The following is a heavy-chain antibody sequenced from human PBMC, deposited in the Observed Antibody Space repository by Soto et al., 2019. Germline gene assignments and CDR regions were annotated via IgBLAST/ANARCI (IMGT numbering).Heavy chain of an antibody. CDR2: IYHSGST. D-gene: IGHD3-10*01. Sequence: QVQLQESGPGLVKPSGTLSLTCAVSSGSISSSNWWSWVRQPPGKGLEWIGEIYHSGSTNYNPSLKSRVTTSVDKYKNQFPLKLSSVTAADTAVYYCARGQVGELYGGSWFDPWGQGTLVTVSS. CDR1: SGSISSSNW. CDR3: ARGQVGELYGGSWFDP. V-gene: IGHV4-4*02. J-gene: IGHJ5*02.